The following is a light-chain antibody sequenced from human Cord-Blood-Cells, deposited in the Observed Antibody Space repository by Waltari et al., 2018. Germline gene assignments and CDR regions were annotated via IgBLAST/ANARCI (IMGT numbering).Light chain of an antibody. J-gene: IGLJ2*01. CDR2: EGS. V-gene: IGLV2-23*01. CDR1: SSDVGGYNL. Sequence: QSALTQPPSVSGSPGQSITISCTGTSSDVGGYNLVSWYQQHPGKAPKLMIYEGSKRPSGVSNRFSGSKSGNTASLTISGLQAEDEADYYCCSYAGSNTLVFGGGTKLTVL. CDR3: CSYAGSNTLV.